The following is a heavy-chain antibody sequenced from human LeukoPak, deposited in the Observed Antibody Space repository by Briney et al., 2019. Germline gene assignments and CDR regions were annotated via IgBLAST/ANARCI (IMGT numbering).Heavy chain of an antibody. CDR1: GYTFTSYY. CDR3: ARDMIAVAGTGVFDY. Sequence: ASVKVSCKASGYTFTSYYMHWVRQAPGQGLEWMGIINPSGGSTSYAQKFQGRVTMTRDTSTSTVYMELSSLRSEDTAVYYCARDMIAVAGTGVFDYWGQGTLVTVSS. D-gene: IGHD6-19*01. CDR2: INPSGGST. V-gene: IGHV1-46*01. J-gene: IGHJ4*02.